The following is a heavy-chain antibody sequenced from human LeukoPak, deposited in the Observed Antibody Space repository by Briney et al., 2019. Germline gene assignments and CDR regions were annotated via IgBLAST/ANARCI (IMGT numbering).Heavy chain of an antibody. CDR3: ARDSAQLRYGMDV. CDR2: ISSNGDNT. J-gene: IGHJ6*04. D-gene: IGHD3-16*01. Sequence: PGGSLRLSCSVSGFTFSTYVMHWVRQAPGKGLEYVSAISSNGDNTYYADSVKGRFTISRDNSKNTLYLQMSSLRADDTAVYYCARDSAQLRYGMDVWGKGTTVTVSS. CDR1: GFTFSTYV. V-gene: IGHV3-64D*06.